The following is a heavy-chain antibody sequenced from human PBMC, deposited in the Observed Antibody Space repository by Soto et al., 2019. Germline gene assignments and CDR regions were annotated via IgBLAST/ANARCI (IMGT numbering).Heavy chain of an antibody. D-gene: IGHD2-15*01. J-gene: IGHJ5*02. CDR3: VKDEGYCSGGSCYGVNWFDP. CDR1: GFTFSSYA. V-gene: IGHV3-64D*06. Sequence: QPGGSLRLSCSASGFTFSSYAMHWVRQAPGKGLEYVSAISSNGGSTHYADSVKGRFTISRDNSKNTLYLQMSSLRAEDTAVYYCVKDEGYCSGGSCYGVNWFDPWGQGTLVTVSS. CDR2: ISSNGGST.